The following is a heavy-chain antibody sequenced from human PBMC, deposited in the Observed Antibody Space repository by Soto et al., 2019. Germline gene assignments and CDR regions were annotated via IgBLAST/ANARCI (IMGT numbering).Heavy chain of an antibody. V-gene: IGHV1-69*02. D-gene: IGHD3-10*01. CDR3: ASSYGSGYRAFDY. J-gene: IGHJ4*02. CDR2: INPILSMS. CDR1: GDTFSFYS. Sequence: QVQLVQSGAKVRKPGSSVKVSCKASGDTFSFYSIHWVRQAPGLGLEWMGRINPILSMSNYAQRFQGRVTMTADKSTSTAYMKLSGLRSEDTAIYYCASSYGSGYRAFDYWGQGALVTVSS.